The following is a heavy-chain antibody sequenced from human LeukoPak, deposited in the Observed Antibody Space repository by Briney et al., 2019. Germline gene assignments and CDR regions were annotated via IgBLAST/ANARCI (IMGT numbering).Heavy chain of an antibody. CDR2: IFNSGNS. CDR1: SYSISSGSY. D-gene: IGHD4-17*01. V-gene: IGHV4-38-2*01. CDR3: ARVTYVDDMLYQYFDY. J-gene: IGHJ4*02. Sequence: SETLSLTCAVSSYSISSGSYWGWIRPSPGKGLEWVGSIFNSGNSYYNPSLKSRLTMSVDTSKNQFSLKLTSVTAADTALYYCARVTYVDDMLYQYFDYWGQGILVTVSS.